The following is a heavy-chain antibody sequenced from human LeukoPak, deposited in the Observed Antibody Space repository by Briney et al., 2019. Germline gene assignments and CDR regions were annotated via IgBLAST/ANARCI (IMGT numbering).Heavy chain of an antibody. V-gene: IGHV3-23*01. D-gene: IGHD6-13*01. J-gene: IGHJ4*02. CDR1: GFTFSTYA. Sequence: GGSLRLSCAASGFTFSTYAMSWVRQAPGKGLEWVSTITGSGDRTYYADSVKGRFTISRDDSKNILYLQMNSLRAEDTAVYYCAKGPRSSSWYHFDNWGQGTLVTVSS. CDR2: ITGSGDRT. CDR3: AKGPRSSSWYHFDN.